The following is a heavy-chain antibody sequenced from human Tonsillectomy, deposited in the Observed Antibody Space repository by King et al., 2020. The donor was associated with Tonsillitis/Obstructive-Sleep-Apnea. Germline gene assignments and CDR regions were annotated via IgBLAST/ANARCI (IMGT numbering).Heavy chain of an antibody. D-gene: IGHD1-20*01. CDR3: ARSGITGTPTDYHYMDV. J-gene: IGHJ6*03. CDR1: GFTFSDYS. Sequence: VQLVESGGGLVKPGGSLRLSCAASGFTFSDYSMTWIRQAPGKGLEWVSYIPRSSSYTNYADSVKGRFTISRDKSKNLLYLQINSLRAEDTAIYYCARSGITGTPTDYHYMDVGGKGPRSPSP. V-gene: IGHV3-11*05. CDR2: IPRSSSYT.